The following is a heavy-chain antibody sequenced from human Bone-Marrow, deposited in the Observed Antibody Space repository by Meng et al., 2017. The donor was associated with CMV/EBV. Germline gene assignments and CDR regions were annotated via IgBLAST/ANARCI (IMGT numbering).Heavy chain of an antibody. CDR1: GFSLSTSGMC. CDR3: ARSIAAAGTYYYYYYGMDV. CDR2: IDWDDDK. V-gene: IGHV2-70*20. Sequence: SGPTLVKPTQTLTLTCTFSGFSLSTSGMCVSWVRQPPGKALEWLALIDWDDDKYYSTSLKTRLTISKDTCKNQVVLTMTNMDPVDTATYYCARSIAAAGTYYYYYYGMDVWAQGTTVTVSS. J-gene: IGHJ6*01. D-gene: IGHD6-13*01.